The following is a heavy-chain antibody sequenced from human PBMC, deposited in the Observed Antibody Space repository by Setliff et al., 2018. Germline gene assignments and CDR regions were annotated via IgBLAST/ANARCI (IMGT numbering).Heavy chain of an antibody. CDR3: ARQGRGAVIRYYYYDYYMDV. D-gene: IGHD3-22*01. V-gene: IGHV3-20*04. CDR2: INWNGGST. J-gene: IGHJ6*03. Sequence: GGSLRLSCAASGFTFDDYDMNWVRQAPGKGLEWVSGINWNGGSTSYADSVKGRFTISRDNATNSLYLQMNSLRAEDTALYYCARQGRGAVIRYYYYDYYMDVWGKGTTVTVSS. CDR1: GFTFDDYD.